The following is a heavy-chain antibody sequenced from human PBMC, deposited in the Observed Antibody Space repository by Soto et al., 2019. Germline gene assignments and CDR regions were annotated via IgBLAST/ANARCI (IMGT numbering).Heavy chain of an antibody. V-gene: IGHV1-2*02. CDR3: AREEVVTTEGYTAKYYYYGMDV. Sequence: ASVKVSCKASGYTFTGYYMHWVRQAPGQGLEWMGWINPNSGGTNYAQKFQGRVTMTRDTSISTAYMELSRLRSDDTAVYYCAREEVVTTEGYTAKYYYYGMDVWGQGTTVTVSS. D-gene: IGHD5-18*01. CDR1: GYTFTGYY. CDR2: INPNSGGT. J-gene: IGHJ6*02.